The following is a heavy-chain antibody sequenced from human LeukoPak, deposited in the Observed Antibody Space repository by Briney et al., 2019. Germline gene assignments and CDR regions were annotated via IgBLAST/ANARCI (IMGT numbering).Heavy chain of an antibody. CDR2: ISSTGGYI. CDR1: GFIFRDYS. D-gene: IGHD3-22*01. J-gene: IGHJ4*02. CDR3: VRGPWDDYGSSNYRTFDS. V-gene: IGHV3-21*01. Sequence: GGSLRLSCAASGFIFRDYSMNWVRQAPGKRLEWVSSISSTGGYIYYADSLQGRFTISRDNAKNSLYLRMNNLRAEDTAVYYCVRGPWDDYGSSNYRTFDSWGQGTVVTVSS.